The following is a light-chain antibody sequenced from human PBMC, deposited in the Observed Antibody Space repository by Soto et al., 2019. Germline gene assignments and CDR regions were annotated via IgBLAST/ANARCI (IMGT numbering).Light chain of an antibody. J-gene: IGKJ1*01. CDR2: DAS. V-gene: IGKV3-11*01. CDR3: QQRSNWLTWT. CDR1: QSVSSY. Sequence: EIVLTQSPATLSLSPGERATLSCSASQSVSSYLAWYQQKPGQAPRLLIYDASNRATGIPARFSGSGSGTDFTLTISSLEPEDFAVYYCQQRSNWLTWTFGQGTKVEIK.